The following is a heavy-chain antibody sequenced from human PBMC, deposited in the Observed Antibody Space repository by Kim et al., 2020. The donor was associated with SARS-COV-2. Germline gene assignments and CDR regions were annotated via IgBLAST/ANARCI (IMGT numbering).Heavy chain of an antibody. J-gene: IGHJ3*02. V-gene: IGHV3-30-3*01. CDR1: GFTFSSYA. D-gene: IGHD3-22*01. CDR3: ASAYYYDSSGYAFDI. CDR2: ISYDGSNK. Sequence: GGSLRLSCAASGFTFSSYAMHWVRQAPGKGLEWVAVISYDGSNKYYADSVKGRFTISRDNSKNTLYLQMNSLRAEDTAVYYCASAYYYDSSGYAFDIWGQGTMVTVSS.